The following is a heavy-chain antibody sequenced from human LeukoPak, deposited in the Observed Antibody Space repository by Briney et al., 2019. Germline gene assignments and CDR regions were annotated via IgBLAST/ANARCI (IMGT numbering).Heavy chain of an antibody. J-gene: IGHJ4*02. Sequence: GGSLRLSCAASGFAFSSYSMNWVRQAPGKGLEWVSSISSGSSFKYYADSVKGRFTISRDNAKNSLYLQMNSLRAEDTAVYYCARHSGYYKSDDYWGQGTLVTVSS. CDR3: ARHSGYYKSDDY. V-gene: IGHV3-21*01. D-gene: IGHD3-22*01. CDR1: GFAFSSYS. CDR2: ISSGSSFK.